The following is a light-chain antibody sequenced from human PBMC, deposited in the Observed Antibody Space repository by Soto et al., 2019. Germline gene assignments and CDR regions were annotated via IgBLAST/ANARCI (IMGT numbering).Light chain of an antibody. V-gene: IGKV3-15*01. Sequence: VVTQSPASLSVSPGDRVTISCRAGPISSNLAWHQQRPGQAPRLLIHGASVRATGVPARFSGSGSGTEFTLTNNSLQSEDYAVYFCQQYNNWPYTFGQGTKVEI. CDR1: PISSN. CDR3: QQYNNWPYT. J-gene: IGKJ2*01. CDR2: GAS.